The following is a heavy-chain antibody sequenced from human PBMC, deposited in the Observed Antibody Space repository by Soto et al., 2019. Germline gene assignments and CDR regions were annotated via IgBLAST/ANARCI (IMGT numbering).Heavy chain of an antibody. CDR2: INHSGST. D-gene: IGHD1-1*01. J-gene: IGHJ5*02. V-gene: IGHV4-34*01. Sequence: QVQLQQWGAGLLKPSETLSLTCAVYGGSFSGYYWSWIRQPPGKGLEWIGEINHSGSTNYNPSLKRRVPISVDTAKNQFSLKLSSVTAADTAVYYCARAVSIGRELPHNWFDPWGQGTLVTVSS. CDR3: ARAVSIGRELPHNWFDP. CDR1: GGSFSGYY.